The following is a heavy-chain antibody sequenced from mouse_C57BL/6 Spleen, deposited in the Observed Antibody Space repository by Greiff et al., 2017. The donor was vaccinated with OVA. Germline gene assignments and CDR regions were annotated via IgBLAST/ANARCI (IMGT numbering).Heavy chain of an antibody. CDR3: ARSDYGSSYEWYFDV. V-gene: IGHV1-78*01. J-gene: IGHJ1*03. CDR2: IYPRDGST. D-gene: IGHD1-1*01. Sequence: QVQLQQSAAELVKPGASVKISCKVSGYTFTDHTIHWMKQRPEQGLEWIGYIYPRDGSTKYNEKFKGKATLTADKSSSTAYMQLNSLTSEDSAVYFCARSDYGSSYEWYFDVWGTGTTVTVSS. CDR1: GYTFTDHT.